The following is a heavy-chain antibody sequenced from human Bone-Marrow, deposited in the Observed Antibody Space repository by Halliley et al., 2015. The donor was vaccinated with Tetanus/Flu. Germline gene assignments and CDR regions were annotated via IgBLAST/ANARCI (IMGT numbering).Heavy chain of an antibody. CDR2: IIPSFRAT. D-gene: IGHD1-20*01. Sequence: QMQLVQSGAEVKKPGSSVKVSCKASGGPSSSYTFSWVRQAPGQGLEWMGGIIPSFRATSYAQKFQGRVTITADRATNTAYMELNSRGSDDTALIFGATRGGGGGYNTVFDIWGRGTLVTVSS. J-gene: IGHJ4*02. CDR3: ATRGGGGGYNTVFDI. V-gene: IGHV1-69*06. CDR1: GGPSSSYT.